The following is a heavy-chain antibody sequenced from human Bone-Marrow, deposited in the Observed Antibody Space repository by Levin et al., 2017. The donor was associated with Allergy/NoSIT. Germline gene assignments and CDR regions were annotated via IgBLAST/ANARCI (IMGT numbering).Heavy chain of an antibody. Sequence: EASVKVSCKASGYTFTGYYMHWVRQAPGQGLEWMGWINPNSGGTNYAQKFQGRVTMTRDTSISTAYMELSRLRSDDTAVYYCARVGYYDSSNGMDVWGQGTTVTVSS. CDR3: ARVGYYDSSNGMDV. CDR1: GYTFTGYY. V-gene: IGHV1-2*02. CDR2: INPNSGGT. J-gene: IGHJ6*02. D-gene: IGHD3-22*01.